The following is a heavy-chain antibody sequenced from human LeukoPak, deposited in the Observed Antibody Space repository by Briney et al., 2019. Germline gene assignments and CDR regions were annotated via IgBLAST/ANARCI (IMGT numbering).Heavy chain of an antibody. V-gene: IGHV4-34*01. CDR2: INHSGST. Sequence: KASETLSLTCAVYGGSFSGYYWSWIRQPPGKGLEWIGEINHSGSTNYNPSLKSRVTISVDTSKNQFSLKLSSVTAADTAVYYCASKWVRGVITNNWFDPWGQGTLVTVSS. D-gene: IGHD3-10*01. CDR3: ASKWVRGVITNNWFDP. CDR1: GGSFSGYY. J-gene: IGHJ5*02.